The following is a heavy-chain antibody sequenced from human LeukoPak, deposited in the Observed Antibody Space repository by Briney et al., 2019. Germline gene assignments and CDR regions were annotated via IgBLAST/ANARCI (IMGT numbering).Heavy chain of an antibody. CDR1: GGSISSYY. V-gene: IGHV4-59*01. J-gene: IGHJ4*02. CDR3: AREVAVAGNGFDY. Sequence: SETLSLTCTVSGGSISSYYWSWIRQPPGKGLEWIGYIYYSGSTNYNPSLKSRVTISVDTSKNQFSLRLSSVTAADTAVYYCAREVAVAGNGFDYWGQGTLVTVSS. D-gene: IGHD6-19*01. CDR2: IYYSGST.